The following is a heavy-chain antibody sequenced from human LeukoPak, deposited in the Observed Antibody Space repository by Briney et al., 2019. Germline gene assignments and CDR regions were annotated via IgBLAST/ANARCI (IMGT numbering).Heavy chain of an antibody. J-gene: IGHJ4*02. CDR1: GYTFTSYD. CDR3: ATRGIYDFWSGYSTAFDY. V-gene: IGHV1-8*03. D-gene: IGHD3-3*01. Sequence: ASVKVSCKASGYTFTSYDINWVRQATGQGLEWMGWMSPNSGNTGYAQKFQGRVTITRNTSISTAYMELSSLRSEDTAVYYCATRGIYDFWSGYSTAFDYWGQGTLVTVSS. CDR2: MSPNSGNT.